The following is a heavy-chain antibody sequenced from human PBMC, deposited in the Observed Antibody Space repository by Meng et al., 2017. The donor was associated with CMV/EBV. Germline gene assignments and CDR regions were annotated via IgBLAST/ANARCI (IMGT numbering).Heavy chain of an antibody. Sequence: SETLSLTCVVYGGSFSGYYWSWIRQPPGKGLERIGEINHSGSTNYNPSLKGRVTILVDTSMKQFSLKLNSVTAADTAVYFCARTMIVSPGSLDYWGQGTLVTVSS. V-gene: IGHV4-34*01. CDR1: GGSFSGYY. CDR3: ARTMIVSPGSLDY. D-gene: IGHD3-22*01. J-gene: IGHJ4*02. CDR2: INHSGST.